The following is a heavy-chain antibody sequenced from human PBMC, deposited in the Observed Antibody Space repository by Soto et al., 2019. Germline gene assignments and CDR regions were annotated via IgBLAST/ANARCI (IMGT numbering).Heavy chain of an antibody. D-gene: IGHD5-18*01. V-gene: IGHV3-30-3*01. J-gene: IGHJ6*02. CDR2: ISYDGSNK. CDR3: ARDFGYSYGTDMDV. Sequence: QVQLVESGGGVVQPGRSLRLSCAASGFTFSSYAMHWVRQAPGKGLEWVAVISYDGSNKYYADSVKGRFTISRDNSKNTLYLQMNSLRAEDTAVYYCARDFGYSYGTDMDVWGQGTTVTVSS. CDR1: GFTFSSYA.